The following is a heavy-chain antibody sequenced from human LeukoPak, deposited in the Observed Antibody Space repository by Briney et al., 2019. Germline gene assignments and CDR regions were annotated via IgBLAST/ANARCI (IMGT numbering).Heavy chain of an antibody. CDR3: ARRGSDQGSGLDP. CDR1: GGSFSGYY. V-gene: IGHV4-34*01. J-gene: IGHJ5*02. D-gene: IGHD3-10*01. Sequence: SETLSLTCAVYGGSFSGYYWSWIRQPPGKGLEWIGEINHSGSTNHNPSLKSRVTISVDTSKNQFSLKLSSVTAADTAVYYCARRGSDQGSGLDPWGQGTLVTVSS. CDR2: INHSGST.